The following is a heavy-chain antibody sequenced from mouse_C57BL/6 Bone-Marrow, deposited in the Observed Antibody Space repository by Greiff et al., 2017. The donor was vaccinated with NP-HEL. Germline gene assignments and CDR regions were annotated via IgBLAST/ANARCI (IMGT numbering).Heavy chain of an antibody. CDR2: IDPSDSYT. CDR1: VYTFTSYW. Sequence: VQLHHPWAELVLPVASVKLSCKASVYTFTSYWLPCVLQIPGQGLELIGEIDPSDSYTNYNQKFKGKSTLTVDKSSSTAYMQLSSLTSEDSAVYYCAREGDYDFAMDYWGQGTSVTVSS. V-gene: IGHV1-69*01. D-gene: IGHD2-4*01. J-gene: IGHJ4*01. CDR3: AREGDYDFAMDY.